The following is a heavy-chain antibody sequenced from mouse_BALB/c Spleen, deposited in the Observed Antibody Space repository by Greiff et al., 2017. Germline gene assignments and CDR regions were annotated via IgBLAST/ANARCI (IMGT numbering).Heavy chain of an antibody. J-gene: IGHJ1*01. CDR2: ILPGSGST. V-gene: IGHV1-9*01. CDR3: ARAYGYWYFDV. D-gene: IGHD1-1*01. CDR1: GYTFSSYW. Sequence: VQLQQSGAELMKPGASVKISCKATGYTFSSYWIEWVKQRPGHGLEWIGEILPGSGSTNYNEKFKGKATFTADTSSNTAYMQLSSLTSEDSAVYYCARAYGYWYFDVWGAGTTVTVSS.